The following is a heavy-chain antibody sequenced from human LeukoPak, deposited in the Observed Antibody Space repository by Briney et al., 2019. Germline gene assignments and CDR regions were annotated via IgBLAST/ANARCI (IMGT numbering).Heavy chain of an antibody. D-gene: IGHD4-17*01. CDR3: AKDRNDYGDYNDY. CDR2: ISGSGGST. Sequence: PGGSLRLSCAVSGFTFSSYWMHWVRQAPGKGLEWVSAISGSGGSTYYADSVKGRFTISRDNSKNTLYLQMNSLRAEDTAVYYCAKDRNDYGDYNDYWGQGTLVTVSS. V-gene: IGHV3-23*01. CDR1: GFTFSSYW. J-gene: IGHJ4*02.